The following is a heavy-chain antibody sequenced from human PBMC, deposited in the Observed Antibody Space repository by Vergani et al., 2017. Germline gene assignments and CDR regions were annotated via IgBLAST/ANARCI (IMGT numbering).Heavy chain of an antibody. V-gene: IGHV3-48*01. CDR1: GFTLGDYA. Sequence: EVHLVESGGGLVQPGRSLRLSCSGSGFTLGDYAMTWVRQAPGKGLEWVSYISSSSSSIYYADSVKGRFTISRDNAKNSLYLQMNSLRAEDTAVYYCGAAITVTTKGGYYYYGMDVWGQGTTVTVSS. CDR2: ISSSSSSI. CDR3: GAAITVTTKGGYYYYGMDV. D-gene: IGHD4-17*01. J-gene: IGHJ6*02.